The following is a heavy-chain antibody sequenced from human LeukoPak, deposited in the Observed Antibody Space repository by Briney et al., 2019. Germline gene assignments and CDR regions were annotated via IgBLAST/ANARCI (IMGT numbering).Heavy chain of an antibody. V-gene: IGHV4-61*05. D-gene: IGHD3-16*01. J-gene: IGHJ6*02. Sequence: SETLSLTCSVSGGSISINSYYWGWIRQPPGKGLEWVGHISYSGSTNYSPSLKSRVTISLETSKNQFSLKLTSVTAADAAVYYCARAVSQGGYYYYYGLDVWGQGTTVTVSS. CDR2: ISYSGST. CDR3: ARAVSQGGYYYYYGLDV. CDR1: GGSISINSYY.